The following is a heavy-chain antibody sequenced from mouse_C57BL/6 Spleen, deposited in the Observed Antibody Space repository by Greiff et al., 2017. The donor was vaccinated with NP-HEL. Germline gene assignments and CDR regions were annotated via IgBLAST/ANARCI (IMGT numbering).Heavy chain of an antibody. CDR1: GFSLTSYG. Sequence: VQLQQSGPGLVQPSQSLSITCTVSGFSLTSYGVHWVRQSPGKGLEWLGVIWRGGSTDYNAAFMSRLSITKDNSKSQVFFKMNSLQADDTAIYYCAKKRYYGSSYDAMDYWGQGTSVTVSS. J-gene: IGHJ4*01. CDR3: AKKRYYGSSYDAMDY. D-gene: IGHD1-1*01. CDR2: IWRGGST. V-gene: IGHV2-5*01.